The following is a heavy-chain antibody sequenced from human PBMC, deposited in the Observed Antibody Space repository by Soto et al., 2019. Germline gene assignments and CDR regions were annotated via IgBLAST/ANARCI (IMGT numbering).Heavy chain of an antibody. CDR3: ANTISGDTAMAAYYYYGMDV. D-gene: IGHD5-18*01. CDR1: GFTFSSYA. Sequence: PGGSLRLSCAASGFTFSSYAMSWVRQAPGKGLEWVSAISGSGGSTYYADSVKGRLTISRDNSKNTLYLQMNSLRAEDTAVYYCANTISGDTAMAAYYYYGMDVWGQGTTVTISS. J-gene: IGHJ6*02. CDR2: ISGSGGST. V-gene: IGHV3-23*01.